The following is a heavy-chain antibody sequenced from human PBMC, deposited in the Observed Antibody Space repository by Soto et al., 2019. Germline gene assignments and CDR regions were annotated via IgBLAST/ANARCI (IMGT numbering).Heavy chain of an antibody. Sequence: PGGSLRLSYVASGFTVDDYAMHWVRLAPGKGLEWVSGISANGDNVDYADSVKGRFTVSRDNAKNSLFLQMNSLRPEDTALYYCAKDMKWGGMTTIHYFDSWGQGT. CDR2: ISANGDNV. CDR3: AKDMKWGGMTTIHYFDS. V-gene: IGHV3-9*01. D-gene: IGHD4-17*01. J-gene: IGHJ4*02. CDR1: GFTVDDYA.